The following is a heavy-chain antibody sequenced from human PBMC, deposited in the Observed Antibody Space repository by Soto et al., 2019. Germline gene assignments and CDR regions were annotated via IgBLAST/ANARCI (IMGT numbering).Heavy chain of an antibody. J-gene: IGHJ5*02. V-gene: IGHV5-51*01. CDR3: ARPFDTSGWYDH. Sequence: KGSGYSFTSYWIAWVRQMPGKGLECMGIIYPGDSDTRYSPSFEGQVTISADKSINTAYLQWSSLKASDSAMYYCARPFDTSGWYDHWGQGTLVTVSS. CDR2: IYPGDSDT. D-gene: IGHD6-19*01. CDR1: GYSFTSYW.